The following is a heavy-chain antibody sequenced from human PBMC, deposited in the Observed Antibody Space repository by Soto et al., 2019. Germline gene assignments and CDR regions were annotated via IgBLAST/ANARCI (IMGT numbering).Heavy chain of an antibody. Sequence: QVQLLQSGAEVKKPGASVKVSCKASGYTFTNYGITWVRQAPGQGLEWMGWISAYNGDTHYTQRLQGRVTMTTDTSTSTAYMELRGLRYDDTAVYYCARGRQLVGYFYYYMDVWGKGTTVTVSS. CDR1: GYTFTNYG. CDR3: ARGRQLVGYFYYYMDV. J-gene: IGHJ6*03. CDR2: ISAYNGDT. V-gene: IGHV1-18*01. D-gene: IGHD6-6*01.